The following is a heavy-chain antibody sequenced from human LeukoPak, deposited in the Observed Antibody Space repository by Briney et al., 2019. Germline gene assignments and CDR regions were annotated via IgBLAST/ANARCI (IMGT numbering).Heavy chain of an antibody. V-gene: IGHV3-74*01. Sequence: GGSLRLSCAASGFTFSSYWMHWVRQAPGKGLVWVSRINSDGSSTSYADSVKGRFTISRDNAKNTLYLQMNSLRAEDTAVYYCAREAKATKYCSGGSCYVDYWGRGTLVTVSS. D-gene: IGHD2-15*01. CDR3: AREAKATKYCSGGSCYVDY. CDR1: GFTFSSYW. CDR2: INSDGSST. J-gene: IGHJ4*02.